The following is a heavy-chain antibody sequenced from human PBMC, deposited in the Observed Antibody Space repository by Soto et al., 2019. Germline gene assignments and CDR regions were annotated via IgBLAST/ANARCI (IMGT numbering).Heavy chain of an antibody. V-gene: IGHV4-31*03. CDR1: GVSVSSDIYY. CDR3: ARYPVVVVPAANYGLDV. J-gene: IGHJ6*02. CDR2: IYYSGNT. Sequence: VQLQESGPGLVKPSQTLSLTCSVSGVSVSSDIYYWSWIRHHPGKGLEWIGYIYYSGNTYYNPSLGGRVTISLDTSKNHFSLRLRSVTPADTAVYYCARYPVVVVPAANYGLDVWGQGTTVTVSS. D-gene: IGHD2-2*01.